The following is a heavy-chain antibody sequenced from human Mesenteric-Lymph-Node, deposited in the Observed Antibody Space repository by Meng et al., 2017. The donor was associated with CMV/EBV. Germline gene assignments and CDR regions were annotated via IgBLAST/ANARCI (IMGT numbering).Heavy chain of an antibody. CDR3: ASQYYDFWSAHESYYYGMDV. D-gene: IGHD3-3*01. J-gene: IGHJ6*02. CDR1: GGTFSSYT. CDR2: IIPILGIA. V-gene: IGHV1-69*02. Sequence: SVKVSCKASGGTFSSYTISWVRQAPGQGLEWMGRIIPILGIANYAQKFQGRVMITADKSTSTAYMELSSLRSEDTAVYYCASQYYDFWSAHESYYYGMDVWGQGTTVTVSS.